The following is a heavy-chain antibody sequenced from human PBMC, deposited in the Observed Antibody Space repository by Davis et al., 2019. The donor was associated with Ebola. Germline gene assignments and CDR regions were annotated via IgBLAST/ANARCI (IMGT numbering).Heavy chain of an antibody. CDR1: GFTFSSFG. V-gene: IGHV3-30*04. Sequence: GESLKISCSASGFTFSSFGMHRVRQAPGKGLEWVAVISYDGSNKYYADSVKGRFTISRDNSKNTLYLQMNSLRAEDTAVYYCARACRYCSSTSWLEPPFLDYWGQGTLVTVSS. CDR2: ISYDGSNK. D-gene: IGHD2-2*01. CDR3: ARACRYCSSTSWLEPPFLDY. J-gene: IGHJ4*02.